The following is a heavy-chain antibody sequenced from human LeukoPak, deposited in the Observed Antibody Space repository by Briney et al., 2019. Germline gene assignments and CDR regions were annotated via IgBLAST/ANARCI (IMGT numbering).Heavy chain of an antibody. Sequence: ASVKVSCKASGYTFTGYYMHWVRQVPGQGLEWMGWINPNSGGTNYAQKFQGRVTMTRDTSISTAYMELSRLRSDDTAVYYCARDTGIAAPHGPDYWGQGTLVTVSS. CDR2: INPNSGGT. D-gene: IGHD6-13*01. J-gene: IGHJ4*02. CDR1: GYTFTGYY. CDR3: ARDTGIAAPHGPDY. V-gene: IGHV1-2*02.